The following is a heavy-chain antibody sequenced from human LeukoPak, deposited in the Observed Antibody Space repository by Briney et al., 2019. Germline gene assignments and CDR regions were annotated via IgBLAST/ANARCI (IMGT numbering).Heavy chain of an antibody. CDR3: ARCVLSGGDCYWLDY. J-gene: IGHJ4*02. Sequence: GESLKISCKGSGYSFTSYWIGWVRQMPGKGLEWMGIIYPGDSDTRYSPSFQGQVTISADKSISTAYLQWSSLKASDTAMYYCARCVLSGGDCYWLDYWGQGTLVTASS. CDR1: GYSFTSYW. CDR2: IYPGDSDT. V-gene: IGHV5-51*01. D-gene: IGHD2-21*02.